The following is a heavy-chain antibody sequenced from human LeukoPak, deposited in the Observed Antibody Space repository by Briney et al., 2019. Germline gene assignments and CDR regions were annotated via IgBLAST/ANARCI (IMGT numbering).Heavy chain of an antibody. D-gene: IGHD3-10*01. CDR1: GGSISSGSYY. V-gene: IGHV4-61*02. CDR3: VRDVQYGSGSYYRIQAFDI. J-gene: IGHJ3*02. CDR2: IYTSGST. Sequence: PSETLSLTCTVSGGSISSGSYYWSWIRQPAGKGLEWIGRIYTSGSTNYNPSLKSRVTISVDTSKNQFSLKLSSVTAADTAVYYCVRDVQYGSGSYYRIQAFDIWGQGTMVTVSS.